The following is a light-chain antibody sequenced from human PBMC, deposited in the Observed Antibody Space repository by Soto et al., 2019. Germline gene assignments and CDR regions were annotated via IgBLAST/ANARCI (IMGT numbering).Light chain of an antibody. CDR3: LLYYGGAPYV. CDR1: TGAVTSGYY. Sequence: QAVVTQEPSLTVSPGGTVTLTCASSTGAVTSGYYPNWFQQKPGQAPRALIYSTSKKQSWTPARFSGSLLGGKAALTLSGVQPEDEAEYYCLLYYGGAPYVFGTGTKLTVL. V-gene: IGLV7-43*01. J-gene: IGLJ1*01. CDR2: STS.